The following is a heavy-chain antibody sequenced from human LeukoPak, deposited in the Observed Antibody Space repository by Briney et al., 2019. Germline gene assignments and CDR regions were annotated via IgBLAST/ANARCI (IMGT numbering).Heavy chain of an antibody. CDR3: ARFYTTSQYGSGYMDV. CDR1: DGSISSSSYY. D-gene: IGHD3-10*01. Sequence: PSETLSLTCTVSDGSISSSSYYWGWIRQPPGKRLEGIGSMSYSGITYYNPSLKSPPTIAVDKSTSQLSLKLSSVTAADTAVYYCARFYTTSQYGSGYMDVWGKGTTVTVSS. V-gene: IGHV4-39*01. CDR2: MSYSGIT. J-gene: IGHJ6*03.